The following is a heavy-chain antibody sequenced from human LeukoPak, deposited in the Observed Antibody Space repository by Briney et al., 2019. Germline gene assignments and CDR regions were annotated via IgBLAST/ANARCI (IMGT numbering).Heavy chain of an antibody. J-gene: IGHJ4*02. CDR3: ASKQGDY. CDR2: INQDGSAR. CDR1: GFTFSSYW. V-gene: IGHV3-7*01. Sequence: GGSLRLSCAASGFTFSSYWMIWVRQAPGKGLEWVANINQDGSARYSVDSVKGRFTISRDNAKNSLYLQMNSLRAEDTAVYYCASKQGDYWGQGTLVTVSS.